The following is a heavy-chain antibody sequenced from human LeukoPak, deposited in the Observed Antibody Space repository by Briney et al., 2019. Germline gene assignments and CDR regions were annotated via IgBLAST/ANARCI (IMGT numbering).Heavy chain of an antibody. D-gene: IGHD6-13*01. Sequence: SVKVSCKASGGTFSSYAISWVRQAPGQGLEWMGGIIPIFGTANYAQKFQGRVTITADESTSTAYMELSSLRSEDTAVYYCARDPAAAGPFDYWGQGTLVTVSS. V-gene: IGHV1-69*13. CDR3: ARDPAAAGPFDY. CDR2: IIPIFGTA. CDR1: GGTFSSYA. J-gene: IGHJ4*02.